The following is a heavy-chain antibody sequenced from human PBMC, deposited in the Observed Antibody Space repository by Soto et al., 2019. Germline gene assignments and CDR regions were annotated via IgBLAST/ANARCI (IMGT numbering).Heavy chain of an antibody. CDR2: ISGSGGST. J-gene: IGHJ4*02. V-gene: IGHV3-23*01. Sequence: EVQLLESGGGLVQPGGSLRLSCAASGFTFSSYAMSWVRQAPGKGLEWVSAISGSGGSTYYADSVKGRFTISRDNSKNTLYLQMNSLRAEDTAVYYCAKPPAFSYSSGWYSPYWGQGTLVTVSS. CDR1: GFTFSSYA. D-gene: IGHD6-19*01. CDR3: AKPPAFSYSSGWYSPY.